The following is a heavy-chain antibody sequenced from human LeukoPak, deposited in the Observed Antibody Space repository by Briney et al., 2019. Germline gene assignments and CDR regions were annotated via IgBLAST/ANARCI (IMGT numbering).Heavy chain of an antibody. CDR1: GFTFSDSY. D-gene: IGHD6-13*01. CDR3: AKVGYSSSWYSYYYYGMDV. J-gene: IGHJ6*02. V-gene: IGHV3-30*18. CDR2: ISYDGSNK. Sequence: GGSLRLSCAASGFTFSDSYMSWIRQAPGKGLEWVAVISYDGSNKYYADSVKGRFTISRDNSKNTLYLQMNSLRAEDTAVYYCAKVGYSSSWYSYYYYGMDVWGQGTTVTVSS.